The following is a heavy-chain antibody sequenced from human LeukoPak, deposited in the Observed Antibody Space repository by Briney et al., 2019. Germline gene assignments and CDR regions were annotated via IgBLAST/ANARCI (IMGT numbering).Heavy chain of an antibody. J-gene: IGHJ4*02. Sequence: SETLSLTCTVSGGSISSSSYYWGWIRQPPGKGLEWIGSIYYSGSTYYNPSLKSRVTISVDTSKNQFSLKLSSVAAADTAVYYCARGAGSSWYYFDYWGQGTLVTVSS. D-gene: IGHD6-13*01. CDR2: IYYSGST. V-gene: IGHV4-39*07. CDR3: ARGAGSSWYYFDY. CDR1: GGSISSSSYY.